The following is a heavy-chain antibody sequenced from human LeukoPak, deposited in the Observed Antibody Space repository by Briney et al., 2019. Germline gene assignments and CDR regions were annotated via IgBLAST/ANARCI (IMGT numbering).Heavy chain of an antibody. CDR3: AKGVGSTGSYFDY. CDR1: GFTFSSYW. V-gene: IGHV3-30*18. CDR2: ISYDGSTI. J-gene: IGHJ4*02. D-gene: IGHD1-26*01. Sequence: PGGSLRLSCAASGFTFSSYWMSWVRQAPGKGLEWVAVISYDGSTIYYADSVKGRFTISRDNSKDTLYLQMNSLRADDTAVYYCAKGVGSTGSYFDYWGQGTLVTVSS.